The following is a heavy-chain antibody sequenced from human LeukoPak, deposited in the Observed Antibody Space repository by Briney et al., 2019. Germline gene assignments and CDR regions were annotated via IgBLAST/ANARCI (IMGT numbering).Heavy chain of an antibody. CDR2: ISSSSSYI. Sequence: GGSLRLSCAASGFTFSSYSMNWVRQAPGKGLEWVSSISSSSSYIYYADSVKGRFTISRDNAKNSLYLQMNSLRAEDTAVYYCARDRHDYDFWSGYIFDYWGQGTLVTVSS. J-gene: IGHJ4*02. V-gene: IGHV3-21*04. D-gene: IGHD3-3*01. CDR1: GFTFSSYS. CDR3: ARDRHDYDFWSGYIFDY.